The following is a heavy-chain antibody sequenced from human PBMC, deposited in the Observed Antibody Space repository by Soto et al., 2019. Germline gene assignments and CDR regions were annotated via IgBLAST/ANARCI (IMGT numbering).Heavy chain of an antibody. D-gene: IGHD3-3*01. CDR1: GFTFSSYA. Sequence: PGGSLRLSCAASGFTFSSYAMHWVRQAPGKGLEWVAVISYDGSNKYYADSVKGRFTISGDNSKNTLYLQMNSLRAEDTAVYYCARDIDRMEWLLSDYYYGMDVWGQGTTVTVSS. J-gene: IGHJ6*02. CDR3: ARDIDRMEWLLSDYYYGMDV. CDR2: ISYDGSNK. V-gene: IGHV3-30-3*01.